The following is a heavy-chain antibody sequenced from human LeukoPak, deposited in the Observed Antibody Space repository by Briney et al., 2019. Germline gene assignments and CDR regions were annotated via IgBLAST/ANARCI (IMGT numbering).Heavy chain of an antibody. CDR2: IYSGGST. J-gene: IGHJ4*02. CDR3: AGWPSGYHNT. V-gene: IGHV3-66*01. CDR1: GFTFSSYA. Sequence: GGSLRLSCAASGFTFSSYAMSWVRQAPGKGLERVSLIYSGGSTYYADSVKGRFTISRDNSKNTLYLQMKGLRAEDTAVYYCAGWPSGYHNTGGQGTLVTVSS. D-gene: IGHD5-12*01.